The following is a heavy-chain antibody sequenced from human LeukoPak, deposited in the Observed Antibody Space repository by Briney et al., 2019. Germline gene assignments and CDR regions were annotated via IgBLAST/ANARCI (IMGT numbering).Heavy chain of an antibody. V-gene: IGHV1-8*03. Sequence: ASVKVSCKASGYTFTSYDINWVRQATGQGLGWMGWMNPNSGNTGYAQKFQGRVTITRNTSISTAYMELSSLRSEDTAVYYCARGRIAAPATSDYWGQGTLVTVSS. CDR1: GYTFTSYD. D-gene: IGHD6-13*01. J-gene: IGHJ4*02. CDR2: MNPNSGNT. CDR3: ARGRIAAPATSDY.